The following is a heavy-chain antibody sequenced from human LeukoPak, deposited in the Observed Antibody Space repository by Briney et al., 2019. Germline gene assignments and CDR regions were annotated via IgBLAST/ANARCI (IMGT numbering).Heavy chain of an antibody. CDR2: IIPILGIA. J-gene: IGHJ4*02. CDR1: GGTFSSYA. CDR3: ARDREGYSGYDLGLFDY. V-gene: IGHV1-69*04. D-gene: IGHD5-12*01. Sequence: SVKVSCKASGGTFSSYAISWVRQAPGQGLGWMGRIIPILGIANYAQKFQGRVTITADKSTSTAYMELSSLRSEDTAVYYCARDREGYSGYDLGLFDYWGQGTLVTVSS.